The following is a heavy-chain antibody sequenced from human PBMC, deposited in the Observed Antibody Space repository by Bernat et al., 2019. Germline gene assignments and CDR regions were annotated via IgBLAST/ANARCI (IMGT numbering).Heavy chain of an antibody. Sequence: EVQLLESGGGLVQPGGSLRLSCAASGFTFSSYAMSWVRQAPGNGLEWVSAISGSGGSTYYADSVKGRFTISRDNSKNTLYLQMNSLRAEDTAVYYCAKAGEGCSSTSCPVNYWGQGTLVTVSS. J-gene: IGHJ4*02. V-gene: IGHV3-23*01. D-gene: IGHD2-2*01. CDR2: ISGSGGST. CDR1: GFTFSSYA. CDR3: AKAGEGCSSTSCPVNY.